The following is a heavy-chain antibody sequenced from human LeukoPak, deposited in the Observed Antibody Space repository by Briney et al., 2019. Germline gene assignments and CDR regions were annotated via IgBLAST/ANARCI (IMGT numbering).Heavy chain of an antibody. CDR2: INHSGST. CDR1: GGSFSGYY. V-gene: IGHV4-34*01. J-gene: IGHJ4*02. Sequence: SETLSPTCAVYGGSFSGYYWSWIRQPPGKGLEWIGEINHSGSTNYNPSLKSRVTISVDTSKNQFSLKLSSVTAADTAVYYCARGRRWRYFDYWGQGTLVTVSS. D-gene: IGHD5-24*01. CDR3: ARGRRWRYFDY.